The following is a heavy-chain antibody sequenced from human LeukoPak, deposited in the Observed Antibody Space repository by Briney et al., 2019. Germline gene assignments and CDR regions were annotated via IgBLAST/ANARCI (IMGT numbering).Heavy chain of an antibody. V-gene: IGHV3-23*01. CDR1: GFTFRGHA. CDR3: ARERRDGYNDGLGY. CDR2: IGGSGGRT. D-gene: IGHD5-24*01. J-gene: IGHJ4*02. Sequence: GGSLRLSCAATGFTFRGHAMNWVRQAPGKGLEWVSGIGGSGGRTYYADSVTGRFTISRDNSKNTVYLQMNSLRAADTAVYYCARERRDGYNDGLGYWGQGTLVTVSS.